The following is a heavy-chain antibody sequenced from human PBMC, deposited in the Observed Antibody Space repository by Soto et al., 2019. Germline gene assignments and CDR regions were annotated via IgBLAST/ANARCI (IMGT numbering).Heavy chain of an antibody. CDR3: AKDPTDYWCSSTSCYLVSEYFQH. V-gene: IGHV1-69*13. D-gene: IGHD2-2*01. CDR1: GGTFSSYA. CDR2: IIPIFGTA. Sequence: SVKVSCKASGGTFSSYAISWVRQAPGQGLEWMGGIIPIFGTANYAQKFQGRVTITADESTSTAYMELSSLRSEDTAVYYCAKDPTDYWCSSTSCYLVSEYFQHWGQGTLVTVSS. J-gene: IGHJ1*01.